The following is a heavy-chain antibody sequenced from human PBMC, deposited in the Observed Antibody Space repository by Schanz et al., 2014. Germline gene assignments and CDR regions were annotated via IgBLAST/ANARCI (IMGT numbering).Heavy chain of an antibody. V-gene: IGHV3-23*01. CDR1: GFTFTNYA. CDR2: ISDSGDTA. CDR3: AKGRFGEVSAFDI. J-gene: IGHJ3*02. D-gene: IGHD3-10*01. Sequence: DVQLLESGGGLVQPGGSLRLSCAASGFTFTNYAMSWVGQSPGKGLEWVSLISDSGDTAYYADSVKGRFTISRDNFKNTLYLQINSLRADDAAVYYCAKGRFGEVSAFDIWGRGTMVTVSS.